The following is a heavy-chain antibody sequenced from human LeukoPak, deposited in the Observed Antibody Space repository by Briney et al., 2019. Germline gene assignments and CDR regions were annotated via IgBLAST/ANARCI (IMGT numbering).Heavy chain of an antibody. CDR2: IYYSGST. D-gene: IGHD3-22*01. J-gene: IGHJ4*02. CDR3: ARRTRGRVRSGYGLDY. Sequence: PSETLSLTCTVSGGSISSYYWSWIRQPPGKGPEWIGYIYYSGSTNYKSSLKSRVTISVDTSKNQFSLKLSSVTAADTAVYYCARRTRGRVRSGYGLDYWGQGTLVTVSS. V-gene: IGHV4-59*12. CDR1: GGSISSYY.